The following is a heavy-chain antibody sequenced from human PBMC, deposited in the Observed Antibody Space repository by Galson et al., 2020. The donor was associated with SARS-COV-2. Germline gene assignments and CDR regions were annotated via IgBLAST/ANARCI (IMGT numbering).Heavy chain of an antibody. Sequence: GGSLRLSCAASGFTFSSYAMHWVRQAPGKRLEWVAVISYDGSNKYYADSVKGRFTISRDNSKNTLYLQMNSLRAEDTAVYYCARNRESNWFDPWGQGTLVTVSS. CDR2: ISYDGSNK. CDR3: ARNRESNWFDP. J-gene: IGHJ5*02. CDR1: GFTFSSYA. V-gene: IGHV3-30*04.